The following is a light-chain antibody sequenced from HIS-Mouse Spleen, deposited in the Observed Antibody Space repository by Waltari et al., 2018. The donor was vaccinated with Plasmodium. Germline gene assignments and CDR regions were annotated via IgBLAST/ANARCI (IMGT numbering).Light chain of an antibody. CDR2: QDS. Sequence: SYELTQPPSVSVSPGQTAFITCPGDKLGDKYACWYQQKPGQSPVLVIYQDSKRPSGIPERFSGSNSGNTATLTISGTQAMDEADYYCQAWDSSTVVFGGGTKLTVL. V-gene: IGLV3-1*01. J-gene: IGLJ2*01. CDR3: QAWDSSTVV. CDR1: KLGDKY.